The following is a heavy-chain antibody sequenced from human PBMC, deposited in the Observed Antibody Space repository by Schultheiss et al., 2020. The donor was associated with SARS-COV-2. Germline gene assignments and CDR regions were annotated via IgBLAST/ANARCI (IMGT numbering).Heavy chain of an antibody. CDR2: IRSKAYGGTT. CDR1: GFTFGDYA. J-gene: IGHJ4*02. Sequence: GGSLRLSCTASGFTFGDYAMSWVRQAPGKGLEWVGFIRSKAYGGTTEYAASVKGRFTISRDDSKSIAYLQMNSLKTEDTAVYYCTRALEWELYFDYWGQGTLVTVSS. V-gene: IGHV3-49*04. D-gene: IGHD1-26*01. CDR3: TRALEWELYFDY.